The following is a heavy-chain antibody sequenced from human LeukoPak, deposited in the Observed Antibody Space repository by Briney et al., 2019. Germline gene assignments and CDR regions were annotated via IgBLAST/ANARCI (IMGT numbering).Heavy chain of an antibody. CDR1: VVSFNTNA. J-gene: IGHJ4*02. Sequence: GGSLRLSCAVSVVSFNTNALSWVRQAPGKGLEWVSAISGRTGGTYYADSVKGRFTISRDNSKSTLYLQMDSLRAEDTAVYYGAKCGNNSCHLIVYWGQGTLVTVSS. D-gene: IGHD2-15*01. CDR2: ISGRTGGT. CDR3: AKCGNNSCHLIVY. V-gene: IGHV3-23*01.